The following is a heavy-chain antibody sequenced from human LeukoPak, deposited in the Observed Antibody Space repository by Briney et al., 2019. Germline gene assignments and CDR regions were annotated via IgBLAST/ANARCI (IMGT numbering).Heavy chain of an antibody. CDR2: IYYSGST. CDR3: ASQLGQIDAFDI. J-gene: IGHJ3*02. CDR1: GGSISSYY. V-gene: IGHV4-59*08. D-gene: IGHD6-13*01. Sequence: KPSETLSLTCTVSGGSISSYYWSWVRQPPGKGLEWIGYIYYSGSTNYNPSLKSRVTISVDTSKNQFPLKLSSVTAADTAVYYCASQLGQIDAFDIWGQGTMVTVSS.